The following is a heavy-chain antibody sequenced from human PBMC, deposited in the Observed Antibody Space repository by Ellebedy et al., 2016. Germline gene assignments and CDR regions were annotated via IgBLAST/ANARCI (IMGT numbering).Heavy chain of an antibody. CDR1: GYTFTNYT. V-gene: IGHV7-4-1*02. Sequence: ASVKVSCKASGYTFTNYTMNWVRQAPGQGLEWMGWINTNTGNPTYAQGFTGRFVISLDTSVSTAYLQISSLKAEDTAVYYCARDKYQLLYEFDYWGQGTLVTVSS. J-gene: IGHJ4*02. CDR3: ARDKYQLLYEFDY. CDR2: INTNTGNP. D-gene: IGHD2-2*02.